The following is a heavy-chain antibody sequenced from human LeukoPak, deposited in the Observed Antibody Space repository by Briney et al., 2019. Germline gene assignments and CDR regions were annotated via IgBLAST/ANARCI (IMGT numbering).Heavy chain of an antibody. CDR2: IGTSTSNM. V-gene: IGHV3-48*04. J-gene: IGHJ4*02. CDR1: GFSFSSYS. Sequence: GGSLRLSCAASGFSFSSYSMNWVRQAPGKGLEWVSYIGTSTSNMHYADSVKGRFTISRDNARNSLDLQMNSLRAEDTAVYYCARGRSGYYSDYWGQGILVTVSS. CDR3: ARGRSGYYSDY. D-gene: IGHD3-22*01.